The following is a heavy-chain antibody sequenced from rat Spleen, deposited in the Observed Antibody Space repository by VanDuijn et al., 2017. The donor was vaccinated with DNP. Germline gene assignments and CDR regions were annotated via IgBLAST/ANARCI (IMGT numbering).Heavy chain of an antibody. CDR2: ISTGGGTT. CDR1: GFTFNDYG. J-gene: IGHJ3*01. D-gene: IGHD1-10*01. CDR3: ASLNNYNWFAY. Sequence: EVQLVESGGGLVQPGRSLKLSCAASGFTFNDYGMAWVRQTPKKGLEWVTTISTGGGTTYYRDSVKGRFTISRDDARNTLYLQMDSLRSEDTATYYCASLNNYNWFAYWGQGTLVTVSS. V-gene: IGHV5S13*01.